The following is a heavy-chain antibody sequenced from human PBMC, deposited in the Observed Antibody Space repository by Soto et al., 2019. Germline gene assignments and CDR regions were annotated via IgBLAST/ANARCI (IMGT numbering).Heavy chain of an antibody. J-gene: IGHJ4*02. CDR3: AKGITMVRGVPIYYFDY. CDR1: GFTFSSYA. D-gene: IGHD3-10*01. CDR2: ISGSGGST. V-gene: IGHV3-23*01. Sequence: EVQLLESGGGLVQPGGSLRLSCAASGFTFSSYAMSWVRQAPGKGLEWVSAISGSGGSTYYADSVKGRFTISRDNSKNTLYRQMNSLRAGDTAVYYCAKGITMVRGVPIYYFDYWGQGTLVTVSS.